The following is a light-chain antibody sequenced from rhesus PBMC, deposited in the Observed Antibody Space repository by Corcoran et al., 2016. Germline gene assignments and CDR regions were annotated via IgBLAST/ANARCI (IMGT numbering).Light chain of an antibody. V-gene: IGKV1-22*01. CDR1: QSISSW. Sequence: DIQMTQSPSSLSASVGDTVTITCRASQSISSWLDWYQQKPGKAPKLLIYKASSLQSGVPSRFSGRGSGTDFTLPISSLPPEDFATYYCLQYSSSPFTFGPGTKLDIK. J-gene: IGKJ3*01. CDR2: KAS. CDR3: LQYSSSPFT.